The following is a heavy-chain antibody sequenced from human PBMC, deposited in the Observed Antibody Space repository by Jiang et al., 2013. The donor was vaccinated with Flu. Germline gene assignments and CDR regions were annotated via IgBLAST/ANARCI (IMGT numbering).Heavy chain of an antibody. CDR1: GYTFTSYA. V-gene: IGHV1-3*01. Sequence: SVKVSCKASGYTFTSYAMHWVRQAPGQRLEWMGWINAGNGNTKYSQKFQGRVTITRDTSASTAYMELSSLRSEDTAVYYCARGASGWPHYYYYGMDVWGQGTTVTVSS. CDR3: ARGASGWPHYYYYGMDV. D-gene: IGHD6-19*01. J-gene: IGHJ6*02. CDR2: INAGNGNT.